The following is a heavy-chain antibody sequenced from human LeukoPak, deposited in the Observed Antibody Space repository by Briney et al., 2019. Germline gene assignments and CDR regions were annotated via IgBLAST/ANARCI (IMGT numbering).Heavy chain of an antibody. CDR1: GGTFSSYA. CDR3: ARGTPSTVTTVSFDY. V-gene: IGHV1-69*05. Sequence: SVKVSCKASGGTFSSYAISWVRQAPGQGLEWMGGIIPIFGTANYAQKFQGRVTITTDESTSTAYMELSSLRSEDTAVYYCARGTPSTVTTVSFDYWGQGTLVTVSS. J-gene: IGHJ4*02. D-gene: IGHD4-17*01. CDR2: IIPIFGTA.